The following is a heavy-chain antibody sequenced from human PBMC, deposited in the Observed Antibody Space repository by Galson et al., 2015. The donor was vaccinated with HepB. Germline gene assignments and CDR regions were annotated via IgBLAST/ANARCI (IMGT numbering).Heavy chain of an antibody. J-gene: IGHJ6*02. CDR3: ARELGDTAMVDYYYYGMDV. D-gene: IGHD5-18*01. CDR2: ISSSSSTI. CDR1: GFTFSSYS. V-gene: IGHV3-48*01. Sequence: SLRLSCAASGFTFSSYSMNWVRQAPGKGLEWVSYISSSSSTIYYADSVKGRFTISRDNAKNSLYLQMNSLRAEDTAVYYCARELGDTAMVDYYYYGMDVWGQGTTVTVSS.